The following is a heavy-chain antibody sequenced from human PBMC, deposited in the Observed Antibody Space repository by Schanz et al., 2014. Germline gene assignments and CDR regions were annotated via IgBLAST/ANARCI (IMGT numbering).Heavy chain of an antibody. CDR2: INQDGSDK. D-gene: IGHD3-22*01. CDR1: GFTFGTFW. V-gene: IGHV3-7*01. J-gene: IGHJ4*02. Sequence: EVQLVESGGGLVEPGGSLGLSCAASGFTFGTFWMSWVRQAPGKGLEWVANINQDGSDKSYVDSVKGRFTISRDNAKNSLYLQMNSLRAEDTAVYYCARDKGGYYPFDYWGQGSLVTVSS. CDR3: ARDKGGYYPFDY.